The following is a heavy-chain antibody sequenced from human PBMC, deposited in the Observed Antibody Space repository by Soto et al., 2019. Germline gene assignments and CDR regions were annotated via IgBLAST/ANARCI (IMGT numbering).Heavy chain of an antibody. CDR3: AVGPRMWLAGGGY. CDR2: INHSGIT. J-gene: IGHJ4*02. D-gene: IGHD6-19*01. CDR1: GGSFSGYY. Sequence: QVLLEQWGAGLLKPSETLSLTCAVYGGSFSGYYWTWIRQPPGRGLEWLGEINHSGITDYNPSLKSRVSISIDTSKNPFSLKLNSVTAADTAVYYCAVGPRMWLAGGGYWGQGTLFTVSS. V-gene: IGHV4-34*01.